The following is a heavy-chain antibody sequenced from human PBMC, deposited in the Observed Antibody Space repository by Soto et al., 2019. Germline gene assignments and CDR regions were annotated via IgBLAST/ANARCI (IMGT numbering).Heavy chain of an antibody. D-gene: IGHD1-7*01. CDR1: GGSISSSNW. J-gene: IGHJ6*02. V-gene: IGHV4-4*02. CDR2: IYHSGST. Sequence: SETLSLTCAVSGGSISSSNWWSWVRQPPGKGLEWIGEIYHSGSTNYNPSLKSRVTISVDKSKNQFSLKLSSVTAADTAVYYCARNWNYDMDYYYGMDVWGQGTTITVSS. CDR3: ARNWNYDMDYYYGMDV.